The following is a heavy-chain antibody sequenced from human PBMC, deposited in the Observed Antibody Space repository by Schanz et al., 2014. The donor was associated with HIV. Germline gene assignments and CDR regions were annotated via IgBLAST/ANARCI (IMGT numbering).Heavy chain of an antibody. CDR3: ARGSGPYYYYYGMDV. Sequence: EVQLVESGGGLVKPGRSLRLSCAASGFTFSSYAMHWVRQTPGKGLEWVSSISSSSTYIFYADSVKGRFTISRDNANNTLYLQMNSLRAEDAAVYYCARGSGPYYYYYGMDVWGQGTTVTVSS. CDR2: ISSSSTYI. J-gene: IGHJ6*02. CDR1: GFTFSSYA. D-gene: IGHD3-10*01. V-gene: IGHV3-21*06.